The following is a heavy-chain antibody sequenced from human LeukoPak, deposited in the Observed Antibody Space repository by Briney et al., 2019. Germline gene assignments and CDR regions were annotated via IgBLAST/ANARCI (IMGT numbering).Heavy chain of an antibody. CDR1: GGSISSGDYY. CDR2: IYYSGST. V-gene: IGHV4-30-4*01. D-gene: IGHD1-7*01. Sequence: TLSLTCTVPGGSISSGDYYWSWIRQPPGKGLEWIGYIYYSGSTYYNPSLKSRVTISVDTSKNQFSLKLSSVTAADTAVYYCARALSEITGTSYFDYWGQGTLVTVSS. J-gene: IGHJ4*02. CDR3: ARALSEITGTSYFDY.